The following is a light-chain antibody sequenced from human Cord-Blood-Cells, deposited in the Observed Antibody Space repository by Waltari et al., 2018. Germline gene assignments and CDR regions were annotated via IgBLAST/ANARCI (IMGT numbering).Light chain of an antibody. Sequence: EIVLTQSPATLSLSPGERATLSCRASQSVSSYLAWYQQKPGQAPRLLIYDASNEATGIPARFSGSGSGTDFTLTISSLEPEDFAVYYCQQRSNWPYTFGQGTKLEIK. CDR2: DAS. CDR3: QQRSNWPYT. J-gene: IGKJ2*01. CDR1: QSVSSY. V-gene: IGKV3-11*01.